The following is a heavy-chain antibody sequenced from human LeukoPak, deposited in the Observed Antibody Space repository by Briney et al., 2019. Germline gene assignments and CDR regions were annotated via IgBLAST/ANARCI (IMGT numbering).Heavy chain of an antibody. V-gene: IGHV3-21*01. D-gene: IGHD3-22*01. CDR2: FSSGSGYI. CDR3: ARSSYYDSSGYYGCFDY. CDR1: GFTFSSYI. J-gene: IGHJ4*02. Sequence: GGSLRLSCAASGFTFSSYIMNWVCQVPGKRLEWVSSFSSGSGYINYADSVKGRFTISRDNAKNSLYLQMNSLRAEDTAVYYCARSSYYDSSGYYGCFDYWGQGTLVTVSS.